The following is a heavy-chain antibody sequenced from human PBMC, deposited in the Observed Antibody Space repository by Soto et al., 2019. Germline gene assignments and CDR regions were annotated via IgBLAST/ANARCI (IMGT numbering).Heavy chain of an antibody. CDR1: GGSISTYY. V-gene: IGHV4-59*01. Sequence: PSEILSLTCTLSGGSISTYYWSWIRQPPGKGLEWIGYIYYSGSTNYNPSLKSRVTISVDTSKNQFSLKLSSVTAADTAVYYCASLGGHGHSFNWGQGTLVT. CDR3: ASLGGHGHSFN. CDR2: IYYSGST. J-gene: IGHJ4*02. D-gene: IGHD4-17*01.